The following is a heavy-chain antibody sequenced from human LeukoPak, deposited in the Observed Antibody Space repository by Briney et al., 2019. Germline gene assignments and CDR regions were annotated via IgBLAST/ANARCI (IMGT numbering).Heavy chain of an antibody. CDR2: IRSKLNSYAT. CDR1: GITFSGSA. V-gene: IGHV3-73*01. J-gene: IGHJ4*02. D-gene: IGHD6-6*01. CDR3: TGQEYSSSPGDY. Sequence: PGGSLKLSCAASGITFSGSAMHWVRQAPRKGLEWVGRIRSKLNSYATAYAASVKGRFTISRDDSRNTAYLQMNSLKTEDTAVYYCTGQEYSSSPGDYWGQGTLVTVSS.